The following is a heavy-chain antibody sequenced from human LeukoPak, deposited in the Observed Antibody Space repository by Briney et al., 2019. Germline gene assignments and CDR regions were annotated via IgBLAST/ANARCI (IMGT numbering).Heavy chain of an antibody. Sequence: SETLSLTCTLSVGSLRSYYRSWIRQPPGKGLEYIGYIYSSGSTDYNPSLKSRVTISEDTSKNQFSLNLSSVTAADTAVYYCARRSWYVDYWGQGTLVTVSS. CDR3: ARRSWYVDY. V-gene: IGHV4-59*08. CDR1: VGSLRSYY. CDR2: IYSSGST. D-gene: IGHD6-13*01. J-gene: IGHJ4*02.